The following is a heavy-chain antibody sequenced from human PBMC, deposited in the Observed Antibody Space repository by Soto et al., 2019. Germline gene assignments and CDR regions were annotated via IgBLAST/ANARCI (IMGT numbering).Heavy chain of an antibody. CDR2: IDPSDSDT. Sequence: GESLKISCKGSGYSFTSYWITWVRQMPGKGLEWMGRIDPSDSDTNYSPSFQGHVTISADKYISTAYLQWSSLKASDTAMHYCARHVNILTGYNWFDPWGQGTLVTVSS. D-gene: IGHD3-9*01. V-gene: IGHV5-10-1*01. J-gene: IGHJ5*02. CDR1: GYSFTSYW. CDR3: ARHVNILTGYNWFDP.